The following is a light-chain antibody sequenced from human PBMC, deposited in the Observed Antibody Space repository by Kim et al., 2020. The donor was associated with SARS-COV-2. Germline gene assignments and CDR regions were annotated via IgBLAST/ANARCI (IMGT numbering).Light chain of an antibody. V-gene: IGLV7-46*01. CDR3: LLSYSGARARV. CDR1: TGAVTSGHY. J-gene: IGLJ3*02. CDR2: DTR. Sequence: GTVTLTCGSSTGAVTSGHYPYWFQQKPGQAPRTLIYDTRNKHSWTPARFSGSLLGGKAALTLSGAQPEDAAEYYCLLSYSGARARVFGGGTQLTVL.